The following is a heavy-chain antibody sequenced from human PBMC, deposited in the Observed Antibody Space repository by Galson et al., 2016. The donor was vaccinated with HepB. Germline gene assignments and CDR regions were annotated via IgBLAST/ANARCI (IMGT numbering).Heavy chain of an antibody. CDR3: ALASRRGGYFDS. J-gene: IGHJ4*02. Sequence: SCKASGGTFRNSALSWVRQAPGKGLEWMGSIVPLFGAANYAPNFQGRVTITAHEATGTAYMDLSSLSSEDTAIYYCALASRRGGYFDSWGQGTLVTVSS. CDR1: GGTFRNSA. CDR2: IVPLFGAA. D-gene: IGHD3-10*01. V-gene: IGHV1-69*01.